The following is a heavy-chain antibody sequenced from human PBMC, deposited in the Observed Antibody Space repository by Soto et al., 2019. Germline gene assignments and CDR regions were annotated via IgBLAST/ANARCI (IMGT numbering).Heavy chain of an antibody. J-gene: IGHJ6*02. CDR3: ARVPSPFDFYYAMDV. CDR2: IYYSGGT. D-gene: IGHD3-16*01. Sequence: SETLSLTCAVYGGSFSDDASSSDWYWNWIRQSPGKGLEWIGNIYYSGGTDYNPSLKSRVNISLDTSKNQFSLRLNSVTAADTAVYFCARVPSPFDFYYAMDVWGQGTTVTVSS. V-gene: IGHV4-30-4*08. CDR1: GGSFSDDASSSDWY.